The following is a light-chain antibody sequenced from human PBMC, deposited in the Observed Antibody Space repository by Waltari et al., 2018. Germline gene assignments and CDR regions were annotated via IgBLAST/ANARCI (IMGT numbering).Light chain of an antibody. J-gene: IGLJ1*01. CDR3: SSYTNSISYV. Sequence: QSALTQPPSLSGLPGQSITISCPVTTRDFGVYNHASWYQQNPGTAPKLMIYDVTNRPSGVSDRFSGSKSDYTASLTISGLQAEDEADYYCSSYTNSISYVFGTGTRVTVL. V-gene: IGLV2-14*03. CDR1: TRDFGVYNH. CDR2: DVT.